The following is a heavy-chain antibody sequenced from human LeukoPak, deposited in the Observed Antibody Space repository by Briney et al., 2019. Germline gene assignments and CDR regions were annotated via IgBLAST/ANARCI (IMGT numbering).Heavy chain of an antibody. CDR2: IKQDGSEK. J-gene: IGHJ4*02. CDR1: GFTFSLYW. CDR3: ARDFTHGIEYFDY. V-gene: IGHV3-7*03. Sequence: QPGGSLRLSCAASGFTFSLYWMNWVRRAPGKGLEWVANIKQDGSEKNYVDSVKGRFTISRDNAKNSLYLQMNNLRVEDTAMYYCARDFTHGIEYFDYWGQGTLVTVSS. D-gene: IGHD1-1*01.